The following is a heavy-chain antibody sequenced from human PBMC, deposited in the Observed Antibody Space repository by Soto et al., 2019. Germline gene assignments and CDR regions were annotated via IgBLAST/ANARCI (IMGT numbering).Heavy chain of an antibody. V-gene: IGHV3-15*05. D-gene: IGHD2-2*01. CDR2: IKSKTDGGTT. Sequence: GGSLRLSCAASGFTFSNAWMSWVRQAPGKGLEWVGRIKSKTDGGTTDYAAPVKGRFTISRDDSKNTLYLQMNSLKTEDTAVYYCTTGLTIVVGPAAGYMDVWGKGTTVTVSS. J-gene: IGHJ6*03. CDR3: TTGLTIVVGPAAGYMDV. CDR1: GFTFSNAW.